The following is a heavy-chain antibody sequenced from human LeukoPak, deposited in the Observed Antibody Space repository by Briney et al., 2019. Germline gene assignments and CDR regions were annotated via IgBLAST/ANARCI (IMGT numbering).Heavy chain of an antibody. Sequence: GGSLRLSCVASEFSFSSYAMHWVRQAPGKGLEWVALISYDGSNEYYADSVKGRFTISRDNSKNTLYLQMNSLRAEDTAVYYCARRAGAYSHPYDYWGQGTLVTVSS. V-gene: IGHV3-30*14. CDR1: EFSFSSYA. CDR3: ARRAGAYSHPYDY. CDR2: ISYDGSNE. D-gene: IGHD4/OR15-4a*01. J-gene: IGHJ4*02.